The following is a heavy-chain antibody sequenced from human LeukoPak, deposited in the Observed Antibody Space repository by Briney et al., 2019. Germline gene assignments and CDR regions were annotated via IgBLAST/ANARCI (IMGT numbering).Heavy chain of an antibody. J-gene: IGHJ6*03. V-gene: IGHV4-61*02. CDR3: ARARKNYCMDV. CDR2: IYTSGST. CDR1: GGSISSGSYY. Sequence: SETLSLTCTVSGGSISSGSYYWSWIRQPAGKGLEWIGRIYTSGSTNYNPSLKSRVTISVDTSKNQFSLKLSSVTAADTAVYYCARARKNYCMDVWGKGTTVTVSS.